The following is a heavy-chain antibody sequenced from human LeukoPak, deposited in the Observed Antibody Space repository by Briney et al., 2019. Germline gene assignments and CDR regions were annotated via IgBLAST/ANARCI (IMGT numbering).Heavy chain of an antibody. V-gene: IGHV4-59*01. CDR2: IYYSGST. Sequence: SETLSLTCTVSGGSISSYYWSWIRQPPGKGLEWIGYIYYSGSTNYNPSLKSRVTISVDTSKNQFSLKLSSVTAADTAVYYCARGTRPYTTSWFDPWGQETLVTVSS. D-gene: IGHD1-26*01. CDR3: ARGTRPYTTSWFDP. CDR1: GGSISSYY. J-gene: IGHJ5*02.